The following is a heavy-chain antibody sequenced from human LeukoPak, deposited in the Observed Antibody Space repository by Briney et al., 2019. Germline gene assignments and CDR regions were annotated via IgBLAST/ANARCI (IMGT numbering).Heavy chain of an antibody. CDR1: GFTFSTYG. CDR3: AYQNGNSATCRTHSPSNLDY. D-gene: IGHD2/OR15-2a*01. V-gene: IGHV3-30*03. CDR2: ISYDGSNK. Sequence: GGSLRLSCAASGFTFSTYGIHWVRQAPGKGLEWVAVISYDGSNKYYADSVKGRFTISRDNSKNTLYLEMNSLRAEDTAIYYCAYQNGNSATCRTHSPSNLDYCGQGTLVTV. J-gene: IGHJ4*02.